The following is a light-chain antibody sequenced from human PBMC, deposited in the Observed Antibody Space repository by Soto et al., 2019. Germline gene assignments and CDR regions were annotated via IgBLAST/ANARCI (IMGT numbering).Light chain of an antibody. CDR1: GTDVGSYKY. J-gene: IGLJ1*01. Sequence: SVLTQPASVSGSPGQSITISCTGTGTDVGSYKYVSWYQQHPGKAPKLMIYEVSNRPSGVSNRFSGSKSGNTASLTISGLQAEEEDDYYCSSYAGSSNVFGTGTKVTVL. CDR2: EVS. CDR3: SSYAGSSNV. V-gene: IGLV2-14*01.